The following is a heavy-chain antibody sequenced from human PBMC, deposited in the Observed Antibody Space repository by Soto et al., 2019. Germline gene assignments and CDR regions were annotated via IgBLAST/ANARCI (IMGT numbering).Heavy chain of an antibody. Sequence: PSETLSLTCTVSGGSISSSSYYWGWIRQPPGKGLEWIGSIYYSGSTYYNPSLKSRVTISVDTSKNQFSLRLTSVTAADTAVYYCARVYCGGDCYSGSWGQGTLVTVS. V-gene: IGHV4-39*07. CDR3: ARVYCGGDCYSGS. J-gene: IGHJ5*02. CDR2: IYYSGST. CDR1: GGSISSSSYY. D-gene: IGHD2-21*02.